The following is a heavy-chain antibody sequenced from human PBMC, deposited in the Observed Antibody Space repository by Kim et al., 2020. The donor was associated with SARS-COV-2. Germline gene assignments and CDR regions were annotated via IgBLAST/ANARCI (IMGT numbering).Heavy chain of an antibody. CDR1: GFTFGDFA. V-gene: IGHV3-9*01. CDR2: LSWNSGVI. Sequence: GGSLRLSCAASGFTFGDFAMHWVRQVPGKGLEWVSGLSWNSGVIGYADSVKGRFTISRHNAENSLYLQMNSLRAEDTAFYYCAKDLVSSSFRAFPIWGQGTMVTVSS. D-gene: IGHD6-6*01. J-gene: IGHJ3*02. CDR3: AKDLVSSSFRAFPI.